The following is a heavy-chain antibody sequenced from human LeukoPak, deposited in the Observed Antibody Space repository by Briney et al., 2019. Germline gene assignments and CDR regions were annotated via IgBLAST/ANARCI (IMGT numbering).Heavy chain of an antibody. V-gene: IGHV3-53*01. CDR1: GLTVSSSY. Sequence: GGSLRLSCAASGLTVSSSYMSWVRQAPGKGLEWVSIIYNDGSTYYADSMKGRLTISRDNSKNTLYLQVNSLRAEDTAMYYCARNILFAFDIWGQGTMVTVSS. D-gene: IGHD2/OR15-2a*01. CDR3: ARNILFAFDI. CDR2: IYNDGST. J-gene: IGHJ3*02.